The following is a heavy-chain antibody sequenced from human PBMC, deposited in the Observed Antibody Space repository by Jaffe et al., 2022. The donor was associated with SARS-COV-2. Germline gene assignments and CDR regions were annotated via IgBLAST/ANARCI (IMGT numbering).Heavy chain of an antibody. Sequence: EVQLVQSGAEVKKPGESLKISCKGSGYSFINYWIGWVRQMPGKGLEWMGIIYPGDSDTRYSASFQGQVTMSADKSISTAYLQWSSLKASDTAMYYCARRGVEMATMGDLWAFDIWGQGTMATVSS. CDR2: IYPGDSDT. CDR3: ARRGVEMATMGDLWAFDI. J-gene: IGHJ3*02. D-gene: IGHD3-3*01. CDR1: GYSFINYW. V-gene: IGHV5-51*01.